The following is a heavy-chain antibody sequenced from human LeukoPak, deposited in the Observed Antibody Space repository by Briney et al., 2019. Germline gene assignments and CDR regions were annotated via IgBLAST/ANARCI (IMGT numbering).Heavy chain of an antibody. D-gene: IGHD2-21*02. CDR1: GFSFSTYW. V-gene: IGHV3-53*01. CDR2: IYSGGST. J-gene: IGHJ4*02. Sequence: GGSLRLSCAASGFSFSTYWMSWVRQAPGKGLEWVSVIYSGGSTYYADSVKGRFTISRDNSKNTLYLQMNSLRAEDTAVYYCVRGDRGLFDYWGQGTLVTVSS. CDR3: VRGDRGLFDY.